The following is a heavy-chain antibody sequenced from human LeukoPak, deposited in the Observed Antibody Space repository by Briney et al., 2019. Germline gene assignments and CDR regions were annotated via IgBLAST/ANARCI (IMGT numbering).Heavy chain of an antibody. J-gene: IGHJ6*02. CDR2: NWNSGNI. V-gene: IGHV3-9*01. D-gene: IGHD2-15*01. CDR3: AKGGHPTRYYYGMDV. Sequence: NWNSGNIGYADSVKGRFTISRDNAKNSLFLQMNSLRTEDTASYYGAKGGHPTRYYYGMDVWGQGTTVTVSS.